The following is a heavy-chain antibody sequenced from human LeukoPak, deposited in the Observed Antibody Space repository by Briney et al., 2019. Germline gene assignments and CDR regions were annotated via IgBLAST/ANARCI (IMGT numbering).Heavy chain of an antibody. Sequence: SETLSPTCTVSGYPINNAYYWVWIRQPPGRGLEWIGSLYHPDSTYYNPSLKSRVTLTADTSRNQFSLKLSFVTAADTAVYYCARQYDSHFYYYVDLWGTGTTVTVSS. D-gene: IGHD3-3*01. J-gene: IGHJ6*03. CDR1: GYPINNAYY. CDR3: ARQYDSHFYYYVDL. CDR2: LYHPDST. V-gene: IGHV4-38-2*02.